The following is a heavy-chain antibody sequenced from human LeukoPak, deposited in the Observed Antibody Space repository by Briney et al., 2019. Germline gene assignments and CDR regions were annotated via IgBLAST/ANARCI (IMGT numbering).Heavy chain of an antibody. CDR1: GGSISSYY. J-gene: IGHJ4*02. CDR2: IYYGGST. CDR3: ARTRLDSSGRFDF. D-gene: IGHD3-22*01. V-gene: IGHV4-59*01. Sequence: TSETLSLTCTVSGGSISSYYWSWIREPPENGLERIGYIYYGGSTDYNPSLKSRVTISKDTSKTQFSLRRSSVTAADTAVYYCARTRLDSSGRFDFWGQGTLVTVSS.